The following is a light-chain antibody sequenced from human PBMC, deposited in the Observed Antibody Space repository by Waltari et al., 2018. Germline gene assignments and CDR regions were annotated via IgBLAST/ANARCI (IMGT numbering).Light chain of an antibody. CDR2: GAS. V-gene: IGKV3-20*01. CDR1: QSVNSDY. J-gene: IGKJ2*01. CDR3: QLYEELPPKYT. Sequence: EFVLTQSPGTLSLSPGERATLSCRASQSVNSDYLAWYQQQPGQAPRLLIYGASTRATGIPDRFSGSGSGTDFTLTISRLEPEDFAVYYCQLYEELPPKYTFGQGTNLEIK.